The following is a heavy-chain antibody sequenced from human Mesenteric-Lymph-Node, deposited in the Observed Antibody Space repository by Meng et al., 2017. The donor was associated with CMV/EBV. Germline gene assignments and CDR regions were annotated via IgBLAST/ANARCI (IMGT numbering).Heavy chain of an antibody. CDR2: ISPNTGDT. D-gene: IGHD1-1*01. Sequence: QVQLVQSVAEVKKPGPSVKVSCKASGYSFTGYSIHWVRQAPGHGLEWMGRISPNTGDTIYEESFQGRVTMTRDTSINTAYMELSSLTSDDTAVYYCGRGQQTLDPWGQGTLVTVSS. CDR1: GYSFTGYS. CDR3: GRGQQTLDP. V-gene: IGHV1-2*06. J-gene: IGHJ5*02.